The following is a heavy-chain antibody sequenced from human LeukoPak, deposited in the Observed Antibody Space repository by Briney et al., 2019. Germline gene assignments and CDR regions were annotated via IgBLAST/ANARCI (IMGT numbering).Heavy chain of an antibody. CDR3: ARAEWQLQDY. Sequence: GASVKVSCKASGGTFSSYGISWVRQAPGQVLEWMGWISAYNGNTNYAQKLQGRVTMTTDTSTSTAYMELRSLRSDDTAVYYCARAEWQLQDYWGQGTLVTVSS. D-gene: IGHD1-26*01. CDR2: ISAYNGNT. V-gene: IGHV1-18*01. J-gene: IGHJ4*02. CDR1: GGTFSSYG.